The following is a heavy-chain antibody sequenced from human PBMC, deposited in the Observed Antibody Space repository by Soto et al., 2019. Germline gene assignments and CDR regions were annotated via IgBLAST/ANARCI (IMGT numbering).Heavy chain of an antibody. J-gene: IGHJ5*02. CDR1: GGSISSYY. CDR2: IYYSGST. V-gene: IGHV4-59*01. CDR3: ARVKWELLTWFDP. Sequence: SETLSLTCTVSGGSISSYYWSWIRQPPGKGLEWIGYIYYSGSTNYNPSLKSRVTISVDTSKNQFSLKLSSVTAADTAVYYCARVKWELLTWFDPWGQGTLVTVSS. D-gene: IGHD1-26*01.